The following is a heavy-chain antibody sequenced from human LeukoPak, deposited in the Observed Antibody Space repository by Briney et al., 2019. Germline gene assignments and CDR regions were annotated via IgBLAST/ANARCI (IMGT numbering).Heavy chain of an antibody. J-gene: IGHJ5*02. Sequence: GGSLRLSCAAPGFAFSNDWMSWVRRAPGKGLEGGANIKGDGSEKYFVDSVKGRFTISRDNARNSLYLQMNSLRAEDTAVYYCARRNTMIGYWFDPWGQGTLVTVSS. V-gene: IGHV3-7*03. CDR1: GFAFSNDW. CDR2: IKGDGSEK. D-gene: IGHD3-22*01. CDR3: ARRNTMIGYWFDP.